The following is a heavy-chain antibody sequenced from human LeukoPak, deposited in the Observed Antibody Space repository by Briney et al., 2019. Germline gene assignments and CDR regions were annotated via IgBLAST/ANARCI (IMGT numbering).Heavy chain of an antibody. D-gene: IGHD2-21*02. J-gene: IGHJ3*02. Sequence: GSSVKVSCKASGGTFSSYAINWVRQAPGQGLEWMGRIIPILGIANYAQKFQGRVTITADKSTSTAYMELSSLRSEDTAVYYCARDTTLTSIVVVTVHAFDIWGQGTMVTVSS. CDR3: ARDTTLTSIVVVTVHAFDI. CDR2: IIPILGIA. V-gene: IGHV1-69*04. CDR1: GGTFSSYA.